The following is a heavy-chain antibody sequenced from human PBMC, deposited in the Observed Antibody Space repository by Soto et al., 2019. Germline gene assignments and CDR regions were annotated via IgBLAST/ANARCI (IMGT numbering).Heavy chain of an antibody. CDR1: GFTFDDYA. V-gene: IGHV3-9*01. J-gene: IGHJ4*02. CDR3: APIGVVVPFLES. Sequence: GGSLRLSCAASGFTFDDYAIHWVRQGPGEGLEWGSGISWDSNIIGYTDSVKGRFIISRDSAKNSLYRQMNGLRPEDTALDYCAPIGVVVPFLESWGQGSPVTVPS. CDR2: ISWDSNII. D-gene: IGHD2-15*01.